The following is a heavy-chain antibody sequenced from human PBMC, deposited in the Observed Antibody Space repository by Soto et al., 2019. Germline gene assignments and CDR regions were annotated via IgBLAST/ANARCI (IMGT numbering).Heavy chain of an antibody. CDR3: ARETPGISSAFDS. CDR2: IFYGGNT. V-gene: IGHV4-59*01. CDR1: GGSISSYY. J-gene: IGHJ4*02. Sequence: QVQLQESGPGLVKPSETLSLTCTVSGGSISSYYWTWIRQPPGQGLEWIGYIFYGGNTNYNPSLKSRVTISVDTSRNQFSLKLSSVPAADTAVYYCARETPGISSAFDSWGQGTLVTVSS. D-gene: IGHD3-3*02.